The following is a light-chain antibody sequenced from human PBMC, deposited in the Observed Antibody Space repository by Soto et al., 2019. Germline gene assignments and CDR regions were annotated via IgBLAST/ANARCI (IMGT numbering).Light chain of an antibody. J-gene: IGKJ4*01. V-gene: IGKV2D-29*01. Sequence: EILMTQPPLSLSVTPGQPSSISCNSSHCVLHSDGKTYLYCYLQKPGQPPQLLTYEVSNRFSGVPDRFSGSGSGTDFTLKIIRVEPEDVGVSYYMQSIQHPLAFGGGTKVDIK. CDR3: MQSIQHPLA. CDR1: HCVLHSDGKTY. CDR2: EVS.